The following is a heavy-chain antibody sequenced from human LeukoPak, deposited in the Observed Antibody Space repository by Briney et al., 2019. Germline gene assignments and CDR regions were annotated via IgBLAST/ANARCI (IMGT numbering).Heavy chain of an antibody. CDR1: GGSVSSGSYY. CDR2: IYYSGST. V-gene: IGHV4-61*01. J-gene: IGHJ6*04. CDR3: ARLYYYGMDV. Sequence: SETLSLTCTVSGGSVSSGSYYWSWIRQPPGKGLEWIGYIYYSGSTNYNPSLKSRVTISVDTSKNQFSLKLSSVTAADTAVYYCARLYYYGMDVWGKGTTVTVSS.